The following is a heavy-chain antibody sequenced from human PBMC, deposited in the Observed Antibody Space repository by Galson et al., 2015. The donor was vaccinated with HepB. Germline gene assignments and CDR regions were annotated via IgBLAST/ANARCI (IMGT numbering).Heavy chain of an antibody. D-gene: IGHD4-17*01. CDR1: GFTFSSYW. J-gene: IGHJ5*02. V-gene: IGHV3-7*01. CDR3: ARDFYGDYGMDWFDP. CDR2: IKQDGSEK. Sequence: SLRLSCAASGFTFSSYWMSWVRQAPGKGLEGGANIKQDGSEKYYVDSVKGRFTISRDNAKNSLYLQMNSLRAEDTAVYYCARDFYGDYGMDWFDPWGQGTLVTVSS.